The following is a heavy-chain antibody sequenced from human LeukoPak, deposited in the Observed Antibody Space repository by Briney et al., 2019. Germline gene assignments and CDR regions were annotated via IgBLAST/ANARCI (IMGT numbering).Heavy chain of an antibody. J-gene: IGHJ6*03. V-gene: IGHV3-66*02. CDR3: ARGENYYSHTDV. CDR1: GFSVSDSY. CDR2: LYSGGDT. D-gene: IGHD2-21*02. Sequence: GGSLRLSCAASGFSVSDSYMSWVRQAPGKGLEWVSILYSGGDTYYSASVGGRFTISRDNSKNTLYLQMNTLSAADTAVYFCARGENYYSHTDVWGKGATVTVSS.